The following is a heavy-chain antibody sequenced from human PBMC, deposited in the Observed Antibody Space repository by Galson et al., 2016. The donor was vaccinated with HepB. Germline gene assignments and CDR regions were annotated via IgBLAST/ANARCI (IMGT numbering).Heavy chain of an antibody. J-gene: IGHJ2*01. CDR1: GASIDFFY. CDR2: ISYGGSP. CDR3: ARDGARGPGERYLDL. V-gene: IGHV4-59*01. D-gene: IGHD3-16*01. Sequence: ETLSLTCTVSGASIDFFYWNWVRQSPGGRLEWIGSISYGGSPDYNPSLTSRVSILYDTSKNHFSLKLTSVTAADTAIYYCARDGARGPGERYLDLWGRGTLVTVSS.